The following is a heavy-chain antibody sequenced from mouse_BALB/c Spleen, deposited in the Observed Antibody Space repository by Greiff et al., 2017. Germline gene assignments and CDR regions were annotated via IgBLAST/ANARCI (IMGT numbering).Heavy chain of an antibody. CDR2: INPYNGDT. CDR1: GYSFTGYF. J-gene: IGHJ2*01. CDR3: AGYYRYDGGFDY. D-gene: IGHD2-14*01. Sequence: EVLLVESGPELVKPGASVKISCKASGYSFTGYFMNWVMQSHGKSLEWIGRINPYNGDTFYNQKFKGKATLTVDKSSSTAHMELRSLASEDSAVYYCAGYYRYDGGFDYWGQGTTLTVSS. V-gene: IGHV1-20*02.